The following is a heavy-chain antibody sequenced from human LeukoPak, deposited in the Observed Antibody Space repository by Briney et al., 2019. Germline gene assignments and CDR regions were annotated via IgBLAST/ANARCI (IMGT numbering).Heavy chain of an antibody. V-gene: IGHV1-69*13. CDR1: GGTFSSYA. D-gene: IGHD1-14*01. CDR2: IIPIFGTA. Sequence: ASVKVPCKASGGTFSSYAISWVRQAPGQGLEWMGGIIPIFGTANYAQKFQGRVTITADESTSTAYMELSSLRSEDTAVYYCARGYGKFLRKSYGMDVWGQGTTVTVSS. J-gene: IGHJ6*02. CDR3: ARGYGKFLRKSYGMDV.